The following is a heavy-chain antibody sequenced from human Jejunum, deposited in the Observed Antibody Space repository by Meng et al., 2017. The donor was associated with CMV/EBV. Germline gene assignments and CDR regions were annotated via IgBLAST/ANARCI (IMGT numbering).Heavy chain of an antibody. CDR3: ARDTGSGKVPCWYFDL. D-gene: IGHD2-8*02. CDR1: SNW. CDR2: IYRGENI. Sequence: SNWWNWVRQPPEEVQEWIGGIYRGENINYKPYRRSRVSITIDKSKNQFSLKLTSVTASDTAVYYGARDTGSGKVPCWYFDLWGRGTLVTVSS. V-gene: IGHV4/OR15-8*02. J-gene: IGHJ2*01.